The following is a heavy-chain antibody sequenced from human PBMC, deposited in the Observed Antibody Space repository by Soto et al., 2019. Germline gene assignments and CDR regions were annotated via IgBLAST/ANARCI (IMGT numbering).Heavy chain of an antibody. V-gene: IGHV2-5*02. D-gene: IGHD3-9*01. CDR1: GFSLSTSGVG. CDR2: IYWDDDK. CDR3: AHIGSVRILTGYHVGPPRVDV. J-gene: IGHJ6*02. Sequence: QITLKESGPTLVKPTQTLTLTCTFSGFSLSTSGVGVGWIRQPPGKALEWLALIYWDDDKRYSPSLKSRLTITKDTSKNQVVLTMTNMDPVDTATYYCAHIGSVRILTGYHVGPPRVDVWGHGTTVTVSS.